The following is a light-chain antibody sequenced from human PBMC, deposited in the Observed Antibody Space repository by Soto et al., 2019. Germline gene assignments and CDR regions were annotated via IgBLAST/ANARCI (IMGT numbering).Light chain of an antibody. Sequence: QSALTQPASVSGSPGQSITISCTXTSSDVGSYNLVSWYQQHPGKAPKLMIYEGSKRPSGVSNRFSGSKSGNTASLTISGLQAEDEADYYCCSYAGSRVFGGGTKVTVL. J-gene: IGLJ3*02. CDR1: SSDVGSYNL. CDR2: EGS. V-gene: IGLV2-23*01. CDR3: CSYAGSRV.